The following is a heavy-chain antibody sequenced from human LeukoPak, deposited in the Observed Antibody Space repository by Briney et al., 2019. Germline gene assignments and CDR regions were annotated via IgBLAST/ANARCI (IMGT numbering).Heavy chain of an antibody. CDR2: INHSGST. CDR3: ARLEDDSSGPRDY. J-gene: IGHJ4*02. D-gene: IGHD3-22*01. Sequence: SETLSLTCAVYGGSFSGYYWSWIRQPPGKGLEWIGEINHSGSTNYNPSLKSRVTISVDTSKNQFSLKLSSVTAADTAVYYCARLEDDSSGPRDYWGQGTLVTVSS. V-gene: IGHV4-34*01. CDR1: GGSFSGYY.